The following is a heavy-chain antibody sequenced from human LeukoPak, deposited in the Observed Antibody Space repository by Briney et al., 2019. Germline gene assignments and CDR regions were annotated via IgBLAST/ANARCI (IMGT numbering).Heavy chain of an antibody. CDR2: ISGDGSST. D-gene: IGHD2-2*01. Sequence: GGSLRLPCAASGFTFSNYSMHWVRQAPGKGLGWVSHISGDGSSTTYADSVKGRLTISRDNAKNTLYLQMNSLRAEDTGVYYCARGDSSTRLYFDCWGQGTLVTVSS. CDR3: ARGDSSTRLYFDC. J-gene: IGHJ4*02. V-gene: IGHV3-74*03. CDR1: GFTFSNYS.